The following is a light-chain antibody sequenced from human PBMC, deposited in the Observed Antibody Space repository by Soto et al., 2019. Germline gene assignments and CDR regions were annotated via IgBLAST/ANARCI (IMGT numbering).Light chain of an antibody. Sequence: DIQMTQSPSSLSAFVGDRVTITCRASLAISNYLAWYQQKPGKVPKLLIYGASTLQSGVLSRFAGSGSGTEFSLTITSLQPEDVATYYCQRYNTVPWTFGQGTKVEIK. CDR1: LAISNY. J-gene: IGKJ1*01. CDR3: QRYNTVPWT. V-gene: IGKV1-27*01. CDR2: GAS.